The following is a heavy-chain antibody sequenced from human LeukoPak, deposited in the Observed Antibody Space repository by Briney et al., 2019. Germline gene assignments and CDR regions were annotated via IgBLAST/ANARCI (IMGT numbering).Heavy chain of an antibody. V-gene: IGHV4-59*12. D-gene: IGHD5-12*01. CDR1: GGSISNYY. J-gene: IGHJ4*02. CDR2: IYYSGST. Sequence: SETLSLTCTVSGGSISNYYWSWIRQPPEKGLERIGYIYYSGSTNYNPSLKSRVTISVDTSKNQFSLKLSSVTAADTAVYYCAREGYGFPFDYWGQGTLVTVSS. CDR3: AREGYGFPFDY.